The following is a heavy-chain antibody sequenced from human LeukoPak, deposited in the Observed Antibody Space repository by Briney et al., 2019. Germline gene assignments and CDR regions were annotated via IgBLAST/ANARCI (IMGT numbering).Heavy chain of an antibody. CDR3: ARDLAGSIDY. Sequence: GGSLRLSCAASGFTFSRFLMHWVRQAPGKGLVWVSLISNDGRTTRYADSVKGRFTISRDNAKNTLYLEMNSLRAGDTAVYYCARDLAGSIDYWGQGTLVTVSS. CDR2: ISNDGRTT. D-gene: IGHD3-10*01. V-gene: IGHV3-74*01. CDR1: GFTFSRFL. J-gene: IGHJ4*02.